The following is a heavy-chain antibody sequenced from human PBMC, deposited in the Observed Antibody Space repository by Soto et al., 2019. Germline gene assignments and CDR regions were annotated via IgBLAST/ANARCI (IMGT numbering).Heavy chain of an antibody. V-gene: IGHV1-18*01. CDR3: ARDYCSGGSCYLYYFDY. CDR2: ISAYNGNT. J-gene: IGHJ4*02. CDR1: GYTFTSYG. D-gene: IGHD2-15*01. Sequence: GASVKVSCKASGYTFTSYGISWVRRAPGQGLEWMGWISAYNGNTNYAQKLQGRVTMTTDTSTSTAYMELRSLRSDDTAVYYCARDYCSGGSCYLYYFDYWGQGTLVTVSS.